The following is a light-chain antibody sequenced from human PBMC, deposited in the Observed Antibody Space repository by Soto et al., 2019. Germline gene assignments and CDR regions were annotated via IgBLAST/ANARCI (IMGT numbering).Light chain of an antibody. V-gene: IGLV2-14*03. CDR3: SSYSSSSTRVV. J-gene: IGLJ2*01. CDR1: SSDVGDFNY. Sequence: QSALTQPASVSGSPGRSVTISCTGSSSDVGDFNYVSWYQHLPGRAPKLIIYDVTNRPSGISYRFSASKSGRTASLTISELQAEDEADYYCSSYSSSSTRVVFGGGTQLTVL. CDR2: DVT.